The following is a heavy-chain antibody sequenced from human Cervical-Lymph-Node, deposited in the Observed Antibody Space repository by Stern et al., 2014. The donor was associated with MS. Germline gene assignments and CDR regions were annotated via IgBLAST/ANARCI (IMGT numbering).Heavy chain of an antibody. J-gene: IGHJ4*02. CDR1: EFTFSAYS. CDR3: AKVAYSGNALDY. D-gene: IGHD4-11*01. Sequence: EVQLLEPGGGLVQPGGSLRLSCAASEFTFSAYSMTWVRQAPEKGLEWVATIISSGGVTYYADSVRGRFTISRDNSKNTLTLQMKSLRAEDTAVYFCAKVAYSGNALDYWGQGTLVIVSS. V-gene: IGHV3-23*01. CDR2: IISSGGVT.